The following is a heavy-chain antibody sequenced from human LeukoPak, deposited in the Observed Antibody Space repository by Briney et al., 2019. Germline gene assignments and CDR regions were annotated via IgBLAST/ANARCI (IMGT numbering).Heavy chain of an antibody. CDR1: GGTFSSYA. J-gene: IGHJ4*02. V-gene: IGHV1-69*13. Sequence: SVKVSCKASGGTFSSYAISWVRQAPGQGLEWMGGIIPIFGTANYAQKFQGRVTITADESTSTAYMELSSLRSEDTAVYYCARGGSSSTSFDYFDYWGQGTLVTVSS. CDR2: IIPIFGTA. CDR3: ARGGSSSTSFDYFDY. D-gene: IGHD2-2*01.